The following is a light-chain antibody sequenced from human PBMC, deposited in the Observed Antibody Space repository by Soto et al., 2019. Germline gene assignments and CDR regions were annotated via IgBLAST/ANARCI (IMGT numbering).Light chain of an antibody. CDR1: SSDVGSYNL. V-gene: IGLV2-23*02. CDR3: CSYAGSSSYV. CDR2: EVS. Sequence: SALTQPAPVSGSPGQSITISCTGTSSDVGSYNLVSWYQQHPGKAPKLMIYEVSKRPSGVSNRFSGSKSGNTASLTISGLQAEDEADYYCCSYAGSSSYVFGTGTKVTVL. J-gene: IGLJ1*01.